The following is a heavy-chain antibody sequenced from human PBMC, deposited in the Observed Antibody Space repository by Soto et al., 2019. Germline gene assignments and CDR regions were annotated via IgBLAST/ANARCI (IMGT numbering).Heavy chain of an antibody. V-gene: IGHV3-23*01. CDR3: AKGTFEYSSSSGEYYYYGMDV. Sequence: PGGSLRLSCAASGFTFSSYAMSWVRQAPGKGLEWVSAISGSGGSTYYADSVKGRFTISRDNSKNTLYLQMNSLRAEDTAVYYCAKGTFEYSSSSGEYYYYGMDVWGQGTTVTVSS. J-gene: IGHJ6*02. CDR1: GFTFSSYA. CDR2: ISGSGGST. D-gene: IGHD6-6*01.